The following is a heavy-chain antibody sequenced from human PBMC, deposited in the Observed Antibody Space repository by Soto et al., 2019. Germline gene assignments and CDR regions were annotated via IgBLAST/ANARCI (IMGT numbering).Heavy chain of an antibody. D-gene: IGHD3-10*01. CDR3: ARDLWGSGSRKNGMDV. V-gene: IGHV3-66*01. Sequence: PGGSLRLSCAASGFTVSSNYMSWVRQAPGKGLEWVSVIYSGGSTYYADSVKGRFTISRDNSKNTLYLQMNSLRAEDTAVFYCARDLWGSGSRKNGMDVWGQGTTATVSS. CDR1: GFTVSSNY. J-gene: IGHJ6*02. CDR2: IYSGGST.